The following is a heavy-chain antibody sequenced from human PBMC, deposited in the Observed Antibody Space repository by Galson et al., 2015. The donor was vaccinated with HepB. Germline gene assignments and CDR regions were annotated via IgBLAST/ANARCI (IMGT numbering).Heavy chain of an antibody. CDR3: ARYYGDYRAFDY. Sequence: SLRLSCAASGSTFSSHGMHWVCQAPGKGLEWVALIWFDGSKDYYADSVKGRFTISRDNSNNMLYLQMNNLRVEDTAVYYCARYYGDYRAFDYWGQGTLVSVSS. D-gene: IGHD4-17*01. CDR1: GSTFSSHG. V-gene: IGHV3-33*01. CDR2: IWFDGSKD. J-gene: IGHJ4*02.